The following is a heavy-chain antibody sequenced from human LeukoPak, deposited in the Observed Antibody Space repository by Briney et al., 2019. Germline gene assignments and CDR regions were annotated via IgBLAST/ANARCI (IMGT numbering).Heavy chain of an antibody. CDR2: IIPIFGTA. V-gene: IGHV1-69*05. CDR3: ARDARPSYDTSGYYFPGDY. CDR1: GGTFSSYA. J-gene: IGHJ4*02. D-gene: IGHD3-22*01. Sequence: SVKVSCKASGGTFSSYAISWVRQAPGQGLEWMGRIIPIFGTANYAQKFQGRVTITTDESTSTAYMELSSLRSEDTAVYYCARDARPSYDTSGYYFPGDYWGQGTLVTVSS.